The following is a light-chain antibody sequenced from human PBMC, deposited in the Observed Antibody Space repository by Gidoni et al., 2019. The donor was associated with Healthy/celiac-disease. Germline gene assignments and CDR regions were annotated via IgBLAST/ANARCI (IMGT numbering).Light chain of an antibody. Sequence: DIQMTQSPSSVSASVRDRVTITCRASQGISNWLAWYRQKPGKAPRLLIYAASTRQSGVPSRFSGSGSGTDFTLTISRLQPEDSATYFCQQADSFPLAFXGXTKVEI. CDR3: QQADSFPLA. J-gene: IGKJ4*01. CDR2: AAS. V-gene: IGKV1-12*01. CDR1: QGISNW.